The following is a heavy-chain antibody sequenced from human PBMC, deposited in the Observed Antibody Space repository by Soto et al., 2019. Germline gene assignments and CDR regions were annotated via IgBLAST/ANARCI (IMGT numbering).Heavy chain of an antibody. D-gene: IGHD3-22*01. CDR2: IIPIFGTA. V-gene: IGHV1-69*01. Sequence: QVQLVQSGAEVKKPGSSVKVSCKASGGTFSSYAISWVRQAPGQGLEWMGGIIPIFGTANYAQKFQGRVTITADESTSTAYMERSRLRSEDTGVYYCAREGASGSHIGYWGQGTLVTGAS. CDR1: GGTFSSYA. J-gene: IGHJ4*02. CDR3: AREGASGSHIGY.